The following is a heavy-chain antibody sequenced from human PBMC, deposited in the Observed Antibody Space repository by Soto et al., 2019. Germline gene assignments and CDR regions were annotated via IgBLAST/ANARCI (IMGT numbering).Heavy chain of an antibody. V-gene: IGHV2-5*02. Sequence: QITLKESGPTLVKPTQTLTLTCTFSGFSLRTSGVGVGWIRQPPGKALEWLALIYWDDDKRYRPSLKRRLNITKDTSKNPVNLTLTNMDPEDTGTYFCAHTLADYIWGTWGHGNLVTVSS. CDR2: IYWDDDK. J-gene: IGHJ4*01. CDR1: GFSLRTSGVG. CDR3: AHTLADYIWGT. D-gene: IGHD3-16*01.